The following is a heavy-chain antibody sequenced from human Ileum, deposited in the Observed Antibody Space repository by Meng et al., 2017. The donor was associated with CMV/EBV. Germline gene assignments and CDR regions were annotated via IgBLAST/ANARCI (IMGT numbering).Heavy chain of an antibody. J-gene: IGHJ4*02. CDR1: GGSISSSLYY. CDR3: ARDSTYPSGLDY. D-gene: IGHD3-10*01. V-gene: IGHV4-39*07. CDR2: ISYSGTA. Sequence: QLRLPESDPGLVNPSETLVLTCTVSGGSISSSLYYWGWIRQPPGKGLEWIGTISYSGTAFYNLSLKSRVAISIDTSKFQFSLKLSSVTATDTAVYYCARDSTYPSGLDYWGQGTLVTASS.